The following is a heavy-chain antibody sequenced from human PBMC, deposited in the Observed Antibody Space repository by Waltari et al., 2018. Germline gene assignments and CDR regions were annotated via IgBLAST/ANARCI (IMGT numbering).Heavy chain of an antibody. D-gene: IGHD6-19*01. CDR1: GFTFSSYS. CDR2: IKQDGSES. CDR3: AMPYSSGWYINFDY. J-gene: IGHJ4*02. V-gene: IGHV3-7*01. Sequence: EVQLVESGGGLVQPGGYLRLSCTASGFTFSSYSMVWVRQAPGKGLEWVATIKQDGSESYYVDSVKGRFTFARHNATNSLYLQMNSLRSEDTAVYYCAMPYSSGWYINFDYWGQGTLVTVSS.